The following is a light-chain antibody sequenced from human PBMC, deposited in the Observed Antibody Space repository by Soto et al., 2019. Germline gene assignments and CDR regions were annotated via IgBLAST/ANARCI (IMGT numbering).Light chain of an antibody. CDR1: SSDVGGYNY. Sequence: QSALTQPASVSGSPGQSITISCTGTSSDVGGYNYVSWCQQHPGKAPKLIISAVSNRPSGVSNRFSGSKSGDTASLTISGLQAEDEADYYCSSYTRGNTFVFGTGTKVTVL. V-gene: IGLV2-14*01. CDR3: SSYTRGNTFV. CDR2: AVS. J-gene: IGLJ1*01.